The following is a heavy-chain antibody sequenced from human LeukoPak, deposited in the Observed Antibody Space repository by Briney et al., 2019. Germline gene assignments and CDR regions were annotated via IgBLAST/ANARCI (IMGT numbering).Heavy chain of an antibody. CDR2: IYYSGST. Sequence: SETLSPMCTASGDSISSSSYYWGWIRQPPGKGLEWIGSIYYSGSTYYNPSLKSRVTVSVDTSKNQFSLKLSSVTAADTAVYYCARLRRNIANHWGQGTLVTVSS. V-gene: IGHV4-39*01. D-gene: IGHD2/OR15-2a*01. CDR1: GDSISSSSYY. J-gene: IGHJ5*02. CDR3: ARLRRNIANH.